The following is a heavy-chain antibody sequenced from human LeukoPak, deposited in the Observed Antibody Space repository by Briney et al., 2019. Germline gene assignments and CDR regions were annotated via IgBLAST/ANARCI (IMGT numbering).Heavy chain of an antibody. V-gene: IGHV3-7*01. J-gene: IGHJ4*02. D-gene: IGHD1-26*01. CDR3: ARDLKILVGATTFDS. CDR1: GFTFSSYW. CDR2: IKQDGSEK. Sequence: GGSLRLSCAASGFTFSSYWMSWVRQATGKGLEWVANIKQDGSEKYYVDSVKGRFTISRGNAKNSLYLQMNSLRAEDTAVYFCARDLKILVGATTFDSWGQGTLVTVPS.